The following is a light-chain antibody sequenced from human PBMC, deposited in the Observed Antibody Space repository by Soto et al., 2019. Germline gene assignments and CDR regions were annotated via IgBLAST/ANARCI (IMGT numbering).Light chain of an antibody. CDR3: QQYNSWPLS. CDR1: QSVNNN. CDR2: GVS. Sequence: EIAMTQSPATLSVSPGERVTPSCRASQSVNNNLAWYQQKPGQAPRLLIYGVSTRATGIPVRFSGSESGTEFTLTISSLQSEDFAAYYCQQYNSWPLSFGGGTKVEIK. V-gene: IGKV3-15*01. J-gene: IGKJ4*01.